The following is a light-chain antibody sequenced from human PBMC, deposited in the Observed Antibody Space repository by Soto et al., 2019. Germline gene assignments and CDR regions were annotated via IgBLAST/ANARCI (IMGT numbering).Light chain of an antibody. CDR2: ATS. CDR1: QSVNNN. Sequence: EILMTQSPATLSVSPGERATLSCRASQSVNNNLVWYQQKPGQAPRLLIYATSTRATGIPARFSGSGSGTEFTLTINSLQSEDFAVYYCQHYNNWPPWTFGQGTKVEI. J-gene: IGKJ1*01. V-gene: IGKV3-15*01. CDR3: QHYNNWPPWT.